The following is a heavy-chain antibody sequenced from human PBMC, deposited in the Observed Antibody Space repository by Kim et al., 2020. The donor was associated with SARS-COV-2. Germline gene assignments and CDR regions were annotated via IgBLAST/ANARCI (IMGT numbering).Heavy chain of an antibody. Sequence: ASVKVSCKASGYSFNDYGISWVRQAPGHGLEWMGWINTYEGNTKYAQRLQGRVTMTADTSTSTAYMEVGSLRSDDTAVYFCARARTTATWDAFDIWVQGT. CDR1: GYSFNDYG. CDR3: ARARTTATWDAFDI. D-gene: IGHD1-1*01. J-gene: IGHJ3*02. CDR2: INTYEGNT. V-gene: IGHV1-18*04.